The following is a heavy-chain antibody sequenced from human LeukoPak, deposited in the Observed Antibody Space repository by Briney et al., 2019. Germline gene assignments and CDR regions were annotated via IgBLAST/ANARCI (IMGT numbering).Heavy chain of an antibody. J-gene: IGHJ4*01. D-gene: IGHD3-22*01. Sequence: SETLSLTCTVSGAXINNNFWTWIRQPPGKGLEWIGYIYSSGSANYNPSLKSRVIISGDTSKNQISLNLTSVTAADTALYFCARHRDYYDSWGHGTLVTVSS. V-gene: IGHV4-59*08. CDR2: IYSSGSA. CDR1: GAXINNNF. CDR3: ARHRDYYDS.